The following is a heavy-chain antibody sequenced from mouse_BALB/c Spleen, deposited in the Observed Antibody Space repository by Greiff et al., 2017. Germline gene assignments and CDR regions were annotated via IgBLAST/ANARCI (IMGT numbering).Heavy chain of an antibody. CDR2: IYPGNGDT. CDR1: GYTFTSYN. CDR3: ATILRLDY. D-gene: IGHD1-2*01. Sequence: LQQPGAELVKPGASVKMSCKASGYTFTSYNMHWVKQTPGQGLEWIGAIYPGNGDTSYNQKFKGKATLTADKSSSTAYMQLSSLTSEDSAVYYCATILRLDYWGQGTTLTVSS. V-gene: IGHV1-12*01. J-gene: IGHJ2*01.